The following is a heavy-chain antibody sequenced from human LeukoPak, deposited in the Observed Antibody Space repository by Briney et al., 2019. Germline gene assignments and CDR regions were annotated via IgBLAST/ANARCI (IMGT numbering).Heavy chain of an antibody. J-gene: IGHJ6*02. Sequence: GGSLRLSCAASGFTFSSYTMSWVRQAPGKGLEWVSAISGSGGSTYYADSVKGRFTISRDNSKNTLYLQMNSLRAEDTAVYYCAKDWRFRSVRGGIYYYYGMDVWGQGTTVTVSS. CDR2: ISGSGGST. CDR3: AKDWRFRSVRGGIYYYYGMDV. V-gene: IGHV3-23*01. D-gene: IGHD3-10*01. CDR1: GFTFSSYT.